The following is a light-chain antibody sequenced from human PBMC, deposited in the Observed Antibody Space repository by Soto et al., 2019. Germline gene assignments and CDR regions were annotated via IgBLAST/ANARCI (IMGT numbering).Light chain of an antibody. J-gene: IGKJ1*01. CDR2: DAS. CDR3: QQYNSYRT. V-gene: IGKV1-5*01. Sequence: DIQMTQSPSTLSASVGDRVTITCRARQSISIWLAWYQQKPGKAPKLLIYDASILESGVPSRFSGSGSGTELTLTISSLQPDDLATYYCQQYNSYRTFGQGTKVEIK. CDR1: QSISIW.